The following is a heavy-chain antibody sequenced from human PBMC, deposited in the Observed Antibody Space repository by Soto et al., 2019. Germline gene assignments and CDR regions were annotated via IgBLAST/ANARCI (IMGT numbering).Heavy chain of an antibody. CDR2: IWYDGSNK. J-gene: IGHJ6*03. V-gene: IGHV3-33*01. CDR1: GFTFSSYG. CDR3: ARDWVGYGDYLYYYYYMDV. D-gene: IGHD4-17*01. Sequence: QVRLVESGGGVVQPGRSLRLSCAASGFTFSSYGMHWVRQAPGKGLEWVAVIWYDGSNKYYADSVKGRFTISRDNSKNTLYLQMNSLRAEDTAVYYCARDWVGYGDYLYYYYYMDVWGKGTTVTVSS.